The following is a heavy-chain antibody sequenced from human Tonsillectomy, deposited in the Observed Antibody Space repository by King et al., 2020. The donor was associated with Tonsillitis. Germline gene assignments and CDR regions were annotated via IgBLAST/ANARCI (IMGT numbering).Heavy chain of an antibody. D-gene: IGHD5-18*01. CDR1: GGSISNYY. CDR3: ARDNTPRGYYYYGMDV. CDR2: IYYSGSS. V-gene: IGHV4-59*01. Sequence: QLQESGPGLVKPSETLSLTCTVSGGSISNYYWSWIRQPPGKGLEWIGYIYYSGSSNYNPSLKSRVTISVDTSKNQFSLKLSSVTAADRAVYYCARDNTPRGYYYYGMDVWGQGTTVTVSS. J-gene: IGHJ6*02.